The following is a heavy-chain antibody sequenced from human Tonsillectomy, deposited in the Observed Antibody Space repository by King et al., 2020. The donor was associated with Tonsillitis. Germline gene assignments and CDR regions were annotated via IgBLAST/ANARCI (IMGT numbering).Heavy chain of an antibody. V-gene: IGHV1-2*02. CDR3: ARVTPPNSGRPWDY. D-gene: IGHD2-21*02. J-gene: IGHJ4*02. CDR1: GYTFTDYY. CDR2: INPNSGGT. Sequence: VQLVESGAEVKTPGASVKVSCKASGYTFTDYYMHWVRQAPGQGLEWVGWINPNSGGTNYAQKFQGRVTMTRDTSIGTAYMVLSSLISDDTAVYYCARVTPPNSGRPWDYGGKGTLVTASS.